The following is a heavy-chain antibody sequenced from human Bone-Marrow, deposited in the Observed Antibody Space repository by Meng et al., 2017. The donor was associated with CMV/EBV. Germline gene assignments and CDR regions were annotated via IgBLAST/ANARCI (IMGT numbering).Heavy chain of an antibody. CDR3: ARDGSVVVGPLDGYYYGMEV. CDR1: GYTFTSYY. Sequence: ASVKVSCKASGYTFTSYYMHWVRQAPGQGLEWMGIINPSGGSTSYAQKFQGRVTMTRDTSTSTVYMELRSLTSDDTAVYYCARDGSVVVGPLDGYYYGMEVWGQGTTVTCSS. CDR2: INPSGGST. J-gene: IGHJ6*02. D-gene: IGHD3-22*01. V-gene: IGHV1-46*01.